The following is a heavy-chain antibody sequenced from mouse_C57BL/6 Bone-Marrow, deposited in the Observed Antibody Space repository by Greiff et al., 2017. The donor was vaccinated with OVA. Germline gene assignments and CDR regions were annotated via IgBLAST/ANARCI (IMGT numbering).Heavy chain of an antibody. CDR3: TRLLDAMNY. J-gene: IGHJ4*01. D-gene: IGHD2-1*01. V-gene: IGHV5-9-1*02. CDR1: GFTFSSYA. CDR2: ISSGGDYI. Sequence: EVKLVESGEGLVKPGGSLKLSCAASGFTFSSYAMSLVRQTPEKRLELVAYISSGGDYIYYADTVKGRFTISRDNARNTLYLQMSSLKSKDTAMYYCTRLLDAMNYWGQGTSVTVSS.